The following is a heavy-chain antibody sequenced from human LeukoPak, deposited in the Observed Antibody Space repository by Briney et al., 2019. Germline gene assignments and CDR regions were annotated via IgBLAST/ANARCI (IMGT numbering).Heavy chain of an antibody. Sequence: GGSLRLSCAASGFTFCSYWMTWVRQAPGKGLEWVANIKHDGSEEYYVDSVKGRFTISRDNAKNSLYLQMNSLRAEDTAVYYCARTLGYCSSTNCFLTFDYWGQGTLVTVSS. V-gene: IGHV3-7*04. J-gene: IGHJ4*02. CDR3: ARTLGYCSSTNCFLTFDY. CDR2: IKHDGSEE. CDR1: GFTFCSYW. D-gene: IGHD2-2*01.